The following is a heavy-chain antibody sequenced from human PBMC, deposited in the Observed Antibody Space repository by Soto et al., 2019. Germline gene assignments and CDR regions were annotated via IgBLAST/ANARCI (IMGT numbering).Heavy chain of an antibody. CDR3: AKSWLWFGELPYAFDI. CDR2: ISGSGGST. V-gene: IGHV3-23*01. Sequence: EVQLLESGGGLVQPGGSLRLSCAASGFTFSSYAMSWVRQAPGKGLEWVSAISGSGGSTYYADSVKGRFTISRDNSKNTLYLQMNSLRAEDTAVYYSAKSWLWFGELPYAFDIWGQGTMVTASS. D-gene: IGHD3-10*01. J-gene: IGHJ3*02. CDR1: GFTFSSYA.